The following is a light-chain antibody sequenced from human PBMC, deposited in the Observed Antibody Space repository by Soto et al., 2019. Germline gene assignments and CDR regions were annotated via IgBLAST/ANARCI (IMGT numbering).Light chain of an antibody. V-gene: IGKV1-39*01. CDR3: QQSYSTPGT. Sequence: DIQLTQSPSSLSTSVGDRVTITCRASQNINSHLHWYQHKPGKAPNLLINSASSLQSGVPSRFSGSGSGTDFTLTISSLQPEDFATYYCQQSYSTPGTFGQGTKVEV. CDR1: QNINSH. J-gene: IGKJ1*01. CDR2: SAS.